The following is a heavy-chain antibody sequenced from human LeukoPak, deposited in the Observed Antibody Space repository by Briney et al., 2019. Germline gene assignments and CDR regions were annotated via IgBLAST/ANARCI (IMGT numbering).Heavy chain of an antibody. V-gene: IGHV4-4*07. J-gene: IGHJ5*02. Sequence: SETLSLTCTVSGGSISSYYWSWIRQPAGKGLEWIGRIYTSGSTNYNPSLKSRVTMSVDTSKNQFSLKLSSVTAADTAVYYCARSRLVGAKNLFDPWGQGTLVNGPS. D-gene: IGHD1-26*01. CDR3: ARSRLVGAKNLFDP. CDR1: GGSISSYY. CDR2: IYTSGST.